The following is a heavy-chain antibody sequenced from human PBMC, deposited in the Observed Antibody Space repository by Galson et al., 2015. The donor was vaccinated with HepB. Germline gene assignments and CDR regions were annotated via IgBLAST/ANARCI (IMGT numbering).Heavy chain of an antibody. J-gene: IGHJ6*02. CDR1: GYSFTSYW. D-gene: IGHD2-2*01. CDR2: IDPSDSYT. CDR3: ARQGCSSTSCYHGGGADYYYGMDV. V-gene: IGHV5-10-1*01. Sequence: QSGAEVKKPGESLRISCKGSGYSFTSYWISWVRQMPGKGLEWMGRIDPSDSYTNYSPSFQGHVTISADKSISTAYLQWSSLKASDTAMYYCARQGCSSTSCYHGGGADYYYGMDVWGQGTTVTVSS.